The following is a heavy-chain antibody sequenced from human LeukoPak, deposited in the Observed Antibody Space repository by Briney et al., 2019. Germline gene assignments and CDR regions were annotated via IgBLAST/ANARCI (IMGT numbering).Heavy chain of an antibody. D-gene: IGHD3-10*01. CDR1: GGSFSGYY. CDR2: INHSGDT. CDR3: ARQRARGSGSYYIDY. J-gene: IGHJ4*02. Sequence: SETLSLTCAVYGGSFSGYYWSWIRQSPGKGLEWIGEINHSGDTNYNPSLESRVTISVDTSKNQFSLKLSSVTAADTAVYYCARQRARGSGSYYIDYWGQGTLVTVSS. V-gene: IGHV4-34*01.